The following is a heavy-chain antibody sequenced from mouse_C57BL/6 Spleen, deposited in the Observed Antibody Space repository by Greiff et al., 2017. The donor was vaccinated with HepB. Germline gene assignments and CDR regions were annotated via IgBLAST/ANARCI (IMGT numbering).Heavy chain of an antibody. CDR1: GYTFTSYW. CDR3: ARVYYYGSNYDFDV. CDR2: IHPNSGST. Sequence: QVQLQQPGAELVKPGASVKLSCKASGYTFTSYWMHWVKQRPGQGLEWIGMIHPNSGSTNYNEKFKSKATLTVDKSSSTAYMQLSSLTSEDSAVYYCARVYYYGSNYDFDVWGTGTTGTVSS. V-gene: IGHV1-64*01. D-gene: IGHD1-1*01. J-gene: IGHJ1*03.